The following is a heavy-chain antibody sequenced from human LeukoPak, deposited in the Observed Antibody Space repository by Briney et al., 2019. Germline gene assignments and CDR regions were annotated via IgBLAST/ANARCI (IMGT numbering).Heavy chain of an antibody. CDR1: GYTFTSYY. CDR3: AREDYSKDYYYYGMDV. Sequence: SVKVSCKASGYTFTSYYMHWVRQAPGQGLEWMGRIIPILGIANYAQEFQGRVTITADKSTSTAYMELSSLRSEDTAVYYCAREDYSKDYYYYGMDVWGQGTTVTVSS. V-gene: IGHV1-69*04. J-gene: IGHJ6*02. CDR2: IIPILGIA. D-gene: IGHD4-11*01.